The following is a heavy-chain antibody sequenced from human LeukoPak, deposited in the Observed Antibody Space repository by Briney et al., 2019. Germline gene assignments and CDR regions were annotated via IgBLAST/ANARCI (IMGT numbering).Heavy chain of an antibody. CDR3: ARDRASSGWLFSEPPHPATYGSYGV. CDR1: GFTFSSYA. CDR2: ISYDGSNK. V-gene: IGHV3-30*04. D-gene: IGHD6-19*01. Sequence: GGSLRLSCAASGFTFSSYAMHWVRQAPGKGLEWVAVISYDGSNKYYADSVKGRFTISRDNSKNTLYLQMNSLRAEDTAVYYCARDRASSGWLFSEPPHPATYGSYGVWGKGTTVTVSS. J-gene: IGHJ6*04.